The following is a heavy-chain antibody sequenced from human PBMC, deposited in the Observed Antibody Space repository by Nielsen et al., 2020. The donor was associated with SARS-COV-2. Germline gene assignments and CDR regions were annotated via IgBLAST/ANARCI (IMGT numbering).Heavy chain of an antibody. J-gene: IGHJ4*02. CDR1: GFTFDDYA. CDR2: ISWNSGSI. D-gene: IGHD3-22*01. V-gene: IGHV3-9*01. CDR3: AKETYYYDSSGYSHFDY. Sequence: SLKISCAASGFTFDDYAMHWVRQALGKGLEWVSGISWNSGSIGYADSVKGRFTISRDNAKNSLYLQMNSLRAEDTALYYCAKETYYYDSSGYSHFDYWGQGTLVTVSS.